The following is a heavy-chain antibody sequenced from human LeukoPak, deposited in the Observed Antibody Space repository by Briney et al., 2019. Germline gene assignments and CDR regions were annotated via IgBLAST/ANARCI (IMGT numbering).Heavy chain of an antibody. J-gene: IGHJ3*02. CDR1: GYTFTDYY. CDR3: AREAGGNAFDI. V-gene: IGHV1-2*02. D-gene: IGHD4-23*01. CDR2: INPNSGGT. Sequence: GASVKVSCKASGYTFTDYYMHWVRQAPGQGLEWMGWINPNSGGTNYVQKFQGRVTMTRDTSISTAYMEVSRLRSDDTAVYYCAREAGGNAFDIWGQGTMVTVSS.